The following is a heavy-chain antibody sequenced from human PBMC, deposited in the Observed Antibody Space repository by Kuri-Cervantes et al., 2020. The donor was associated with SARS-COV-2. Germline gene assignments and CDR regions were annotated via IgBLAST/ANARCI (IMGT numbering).Heavy chain of an antibody. D-gene: IGHD2-2*01. V-gene: IGHV3-30*04. Sequence: SLKISCAASGLTFSTYAMYWVRQTPGKGLEWVALISYDGTNQYYTDSVKGRFTISRDNSKNTLFRQMNSLTAEDTAVYFCARGQIPAFHFGYWGQGALVTVSS. CDR1: GLTFSTYA. CDR2: ISYDGTNQ. J-gene: IGHJ4*02. CDR3: ARGQIPAFHFGY.